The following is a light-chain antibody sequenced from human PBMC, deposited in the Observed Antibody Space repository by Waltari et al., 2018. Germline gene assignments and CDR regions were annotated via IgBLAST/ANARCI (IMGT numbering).Light chain of an antibody. CDR1: SLRNSS. J-gene: IGLJ2*01. V-gene: IGLV3-19*01. CDR2: GKN. Sequence: SSELTQDPAVSVALGQPVRITCQGDSLRNSSASWYQQKPGQAPVLVIYGKNNRPSGIPDRFSGSSSGNTASLTITGAQAEDEADYYCNSRDSSGNHPVVFGGGTKLTVL. CDR3: NSRDSSGNHPVV.